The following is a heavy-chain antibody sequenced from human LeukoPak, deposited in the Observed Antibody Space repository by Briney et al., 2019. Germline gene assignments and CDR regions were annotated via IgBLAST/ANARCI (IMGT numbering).Heavy chain of an antibody. V-gene: IGHV3-30*04. CDR1: GFTFSSYA. Sequence: GGSLRLSCAASGFTFSSYAMHWVRQAPGEGLEWVAVISYDGSNKYYADSVKGRFTIPRDNSKNTLYLQMNSLRAEDTAVYYCARAAVAGRWTNWFDPWGQGTLVTVSS. CDR2: ISYDGSNK. D-gene: IGHD6-19*01. J-gene: IGHJ5*02. CDR3: ARAAVAGRWTNWFDP.